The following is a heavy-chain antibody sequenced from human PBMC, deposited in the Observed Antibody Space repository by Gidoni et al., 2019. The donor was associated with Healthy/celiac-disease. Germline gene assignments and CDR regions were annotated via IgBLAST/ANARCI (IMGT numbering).Heavy chain of an antibody. Sequence: EVQLVESGGVVVQPGGSLRLSCAASGFTFDDYTMHWVRQAPGKGLEWVSLISWDGGSTYYADSVKGRFTISRDNSKNSLYLQMNSLRTEDTALYYCAKTYGSGWWGFDYWGQGTLVTVSS. CDR2: ISWDGGST. D-gene: IGHD2-15*01. CDR3: AKTYGSGWWGFDY. V-gene: IGHV3-43*01. J-gene: IGHJ4*02. CDR1: GFTFDDYT.